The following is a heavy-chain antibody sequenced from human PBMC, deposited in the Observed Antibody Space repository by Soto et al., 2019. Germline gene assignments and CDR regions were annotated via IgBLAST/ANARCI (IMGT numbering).Heavy chain of an antibody. CDR1: GYIFINYV. V-gene: IGHV1-18*01. CDR3: ARDEVPAANWLDR. CDR2: ISGYNGNT. Sequence: ASVKVSCKASGYIFINYVITWVRHAPGQGLEWMGWISGYNGNTKYADKLQGRVTMTTDTSTTTAYMELRSLRSDDTAVYYCARDEVPAANWLDRWGQGTLVTVSS. D-gene: IGHD2-2*01. J-gene: IGHJ5*02.